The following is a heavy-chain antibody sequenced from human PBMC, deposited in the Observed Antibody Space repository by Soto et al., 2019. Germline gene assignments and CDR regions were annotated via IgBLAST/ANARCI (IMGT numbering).Heavy chain of an antibody. V-gene: IGHV3-33*01. CDR3: ARDTSVGYLAHYYGMDV. CDR1: GFTFSSYG. J-gene: IGHJ6*02. D-gene: IGHD5-18*01. CDR2: IWYDGSNK. Sequence: GGSLRLSCAASGFTFSSYGMHWVRQAPGKGLEWVAVIWYDGSNKYYADSVKGRFTISRDNSKNTLYLQMNSLRAEDTAVYYCARDTSVGYLAHYYGMDVWGQGTTVTVS.